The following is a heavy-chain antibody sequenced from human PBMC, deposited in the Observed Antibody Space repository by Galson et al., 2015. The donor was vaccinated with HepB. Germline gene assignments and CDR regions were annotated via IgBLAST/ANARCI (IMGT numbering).Heavy chain of an antibody. D-gene: IGHD6-13*01. V-gene: IGHV1-3*01. J-gene: IGHJ4*02. CDR1: GYTFTSYA. Sequence: SVKVSCKASGYTFTSYAMHWVRQAPGQRLEWMGWINAGNGNTKYSQKFQGRVTITRDTSASTAYMELSSLRSDDTAVYYCARDQGYSSSWYGSYFDYWGQGTLVTVSS. CDR2: INAGNGNT. CDR3: ARDQGYSSSWYGSYFDY.